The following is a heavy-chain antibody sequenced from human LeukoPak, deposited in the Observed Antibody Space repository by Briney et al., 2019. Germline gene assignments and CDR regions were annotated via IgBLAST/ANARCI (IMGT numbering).Heavy chain of an antibody. D-gene: IGHD5-24*01. CDR1: GFTVSSNY. Sequence: GGSLRLSCAASGFTVSSNYMSWVRQAPGKGLEWDSLLFSGGTTYYADSVKGRFTISRDNSKNTLYLQMNSLRAEDTAVYYCARGGDGYNYAFDMWGQGTMVTVSS. J-gene: IGHJ3*02. V-gene: IGHV3-53*05. CDR3: ARGGDGYNYAFDM. CDR2: LFSGGTT.